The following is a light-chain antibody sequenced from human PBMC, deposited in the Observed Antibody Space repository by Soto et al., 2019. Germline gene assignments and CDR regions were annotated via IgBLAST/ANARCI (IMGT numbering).Light chain of an antibody. Sequence: DIVLTQYPDFLGVSLGARATINCRSSQSLFSITTTLHLLSWVQKQPGQPPRPLIYSASVRQPGVPERFSGSGSWTNSTLTIDNLQTQAVAEYDCQQHFSLIVTFGGGPKVDI. CDR2: SAS. CDR3: QQHFSLIVT. J-gene: IGKJ4*01. V-gene: IGKV4-1*01. CDR1: QSLFSITTTLHL.